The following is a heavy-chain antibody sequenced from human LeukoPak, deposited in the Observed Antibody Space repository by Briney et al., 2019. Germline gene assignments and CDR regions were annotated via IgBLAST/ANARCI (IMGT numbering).Heavy chain of an antibody. J-gene: IGHJ4*02. V-gene: IGHV1-69*05. Sequence: SVKVSCKACGGTFSSYAISWVRQAPGQGLESMGRIIPIFGTANYAQKFQGRVTITTDESTSTAYMELSSLRSEDTAVYYCARDVQFWGQGTLVTVSS. CDR3: ARDVQF. D-gene: IGHD4-11*01. CDR1: GGTFSSYA. CDR2: IIPIFGTA.